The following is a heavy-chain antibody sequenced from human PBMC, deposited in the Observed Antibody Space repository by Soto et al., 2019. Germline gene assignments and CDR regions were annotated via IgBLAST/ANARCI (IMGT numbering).Heavy chain of an antibody. Sequence: SETLSLTCAVYGGSFSGYYWSWIRQPPGKGLEWIGEINHSGSTNYNPSLKSRFTISVDTSKNQFSLKLSSVTAADTAVYYCARGTSSPNYGDYDYYYYMDVWGKGTTVTVSS. CDR3: ARGTSSPNYGDYDYYYYMDV. CDR1: GGSFSGYY. D-gene: IGHD4-17*01. J-gene: IGHJ6*03. V-gene: IGHV4-34*01. CDR2: INHSGST.